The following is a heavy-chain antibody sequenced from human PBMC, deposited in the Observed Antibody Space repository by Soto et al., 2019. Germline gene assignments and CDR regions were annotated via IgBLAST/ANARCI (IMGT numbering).Heavy chain of an antibody. J-gene: IGHJ3*02. CDR3: AKEQVRWALPYDAFDI. Sequence: PGGSLSLSCVASGFTFSSYAMSWVRQAPRQGLEWVSAISGSGGSTYYADSVKGRFTISRDNSKNTLYLQRNSQRAEDTAVYYCAKEQVRWALPYDAFDIWGQGTMVTVSS. V-gene: IGHV3-23*01. CDR2: ISGSGGST. CDR1: GFTFSSYA. D-gene: IGHD1-26*01.